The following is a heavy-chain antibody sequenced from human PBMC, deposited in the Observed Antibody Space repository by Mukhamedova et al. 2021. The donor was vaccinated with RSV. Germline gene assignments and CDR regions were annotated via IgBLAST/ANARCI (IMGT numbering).Heavy chain of an antibody. CDR2: YDGSNK. Sequence: YDGSNKYYADSVKGRFTISRDNSKNTLYLQMNSLRAEDTAVYYCASPFNSDVWGQGTTVTVSS. V-gene: IGHV3-30*01. CDR3: ASPFNSDV. J-gene: IGHJ6*02.